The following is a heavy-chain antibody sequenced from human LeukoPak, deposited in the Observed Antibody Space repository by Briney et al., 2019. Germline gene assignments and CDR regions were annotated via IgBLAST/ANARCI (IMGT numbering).Heavy chain of an antibody. D-gene: IGHD6-19*01. Sequence: PGRSLRLSCAASGFTFSSYSMHWVRQAPGKGLEWVAVIWYDGSNEYYADSVKGRFTISRDNSKNTLYLQMNSLRAEDTAVYYCAKDSTAIAVAGTGFFDYWGQGTLVTVSS. J-gene: IGHJ4*02. CDR2: IWYDGSNE. CDR3: AKDSTAIAVAGTGFFDY. CDR1: GFTFSSYS. V-gene: IGHV3-33*06.